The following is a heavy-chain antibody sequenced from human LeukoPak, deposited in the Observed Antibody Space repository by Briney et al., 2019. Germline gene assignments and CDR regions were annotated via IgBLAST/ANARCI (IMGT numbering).Heavy chain of an antibody. CDR3: ARDTLEYSNSPDALDI. CDR2: IGSSGSTV. J-gene: IGHJ3*02. V-gene: IGHV3-48*03. CDR1: GFTFSAYE. Sequence: GGSLRLSCAASGFTFSAYEMNWVRQAPGKGLEWVPYIGSSGSTVYYADSVKGRFTISRDNAKNSLYMQMESLRDEDTAIYYCARDTLEYSNSPDALDIWGQGTMVTVSS. D-gene: IGHD4-23*01.